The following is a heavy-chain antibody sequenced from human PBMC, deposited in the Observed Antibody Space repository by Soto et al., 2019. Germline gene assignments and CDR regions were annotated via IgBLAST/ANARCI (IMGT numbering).Heavy chain of an antibody. CDR2: IIPIFGTA. Sequence: QVPLVQSGAEVKKPGSSVKVSCKASGGTFSSYAISWVRQAPGQGLEWMGGIIPIFGTANYAQKFQGRVTITADESTSTAYMELSSLRSEDTAVYYCARWYYYGSGSFYYYGMDVWGQGTTVTVSS. CDR3: ARWYYYGSGSFYYYGMDV. V-gene: IGHV1-69*12. D-gene: IGHD3-10*01. J-gene: IGHJ6*02. CDR1: GGTFSSYA.